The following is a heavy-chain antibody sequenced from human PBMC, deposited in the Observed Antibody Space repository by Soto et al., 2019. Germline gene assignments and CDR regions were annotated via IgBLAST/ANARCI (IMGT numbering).Heavy chain of an antibody. CDR1: GFTFTSHW. J-gene: IGHJ4*02. V-gene: IGHV3-74*01. CDR3: SRDLSAVAVSGWGIDY. CDR2: INGDGRHT. D-gene: IGHD6-19*01. Sequence: GGSLRLSCAASGFTFTSHWMHWVRQAPGKGLVWVSRINGDGRHTSYADSVKGRFTISRDNAKNTLFLQMNSLRAEDTAVYYCSRDLSAVAVSGWGIDYWGQGTLVTVSS.